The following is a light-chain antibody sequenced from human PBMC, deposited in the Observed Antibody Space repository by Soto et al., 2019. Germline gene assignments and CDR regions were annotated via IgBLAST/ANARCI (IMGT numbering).Light chain of an antibody. CDR1: QSVSSSY. V-gene: IGKV3-15*01. CDR2: RAS. Sequence: EVVMTHSPGTLSLSPGERATLSCRASQSVSSSYLAWYQHKLGQAPRLFIFRASSRATGIPARFSGSGSGTEFNMTISSLQSEDFAVYYCQQYNNWPRATFGGGTKVDIK. J-gene: IGKJ4*01. CDR3: QQYNNWPRAT.